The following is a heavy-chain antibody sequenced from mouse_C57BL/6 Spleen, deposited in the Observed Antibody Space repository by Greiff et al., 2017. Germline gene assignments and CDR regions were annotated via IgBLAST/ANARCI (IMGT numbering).Heavy chain of an antibody. J-gene: IGHJ4*01. CDR2: IYPGDGDT. CDR3: ARQGYQGAMDD. CDR1: GYAFSSSW. D-gene: IGHD3-2*02. V-gene: IGHV1-82*01. Sequence: QVQLQQSGPELVKPGASVKISCKASGYAFSSSWMNWVKQRPGKGLEWIGRIYPGDGDTNYNGKFKGKATLTADKSSSTAYMQLSSLTSEDSAVYFCARQGYQGAMDDWGQGTSVTVAS.